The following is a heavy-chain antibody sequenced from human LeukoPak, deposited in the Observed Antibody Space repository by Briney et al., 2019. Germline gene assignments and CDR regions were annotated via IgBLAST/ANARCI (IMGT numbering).Heavy chain of an antibody. D-gene: IGHD2-15*01. J-gene: IGHJ6*02. CDR3: ARDPSIVVVVAATPYYYYGMDV. CDR1: GFTFSSYA. Sequence: GRSLRLSCAASGFTFSSYAMHWVRQAPGKELEWVAVISYDVSNKYYADSVKGRFTISRDNSKNTLYLQMNSLRAEDTAVYYCARDPSIVVVVAATPYYYYGMDVWGQGTTVTVSS. CDR2: ISYDVSNK. V-gene: IGHV3-30*04.